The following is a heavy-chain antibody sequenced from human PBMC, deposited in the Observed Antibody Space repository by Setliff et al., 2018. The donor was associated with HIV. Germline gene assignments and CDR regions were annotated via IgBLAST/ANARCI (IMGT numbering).Heavy chain of an antibody. J-gene: IGHJ3*02. D-gene: IGHD3-22*01. CDR2: FDPEYDKT. CDR3: ATRAYDSSGYLRSRVSGAAFDI. V-gene: IGHV1-24*01. CDR1: GYTLTELS. Sequence: ASVKVSCQVSGYTLTELSIHWVRQAPGKGLEWMGGFDPEYDKTFYAQKFQGRVTMSADTSTDTAYMELTSLRSEDTAVYYCATRAYDSSGYLRSRVSGAAFDIWGQGTMVTVSS.